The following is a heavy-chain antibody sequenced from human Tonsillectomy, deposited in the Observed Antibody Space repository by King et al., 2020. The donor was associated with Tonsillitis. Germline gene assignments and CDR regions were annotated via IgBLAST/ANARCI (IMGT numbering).Heavy chain of an antibody. CDR2: ISNSSSYI. J-gene: IGHJ4*02. D-gene: IGHD3-10*01. CDR3: ARDYYGSGSHDY. CDR1: GFTFSSYS. V-gene: IGHV3-21*01. Sequence: VQLVESGGGLVKPGGSLRLSCAASGFTFSSYSMNWVRQAPGKGLEWVSSISNSSSYIFYADSVKGRFTISRDNAKNSLYLQMNSLRAEDTAVYYCARDYYGSGSHDYWGQGTLVTVSS.